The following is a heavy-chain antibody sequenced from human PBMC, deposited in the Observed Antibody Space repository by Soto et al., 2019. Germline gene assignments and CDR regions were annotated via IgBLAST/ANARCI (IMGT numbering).Heavy chain of an antibody. CDR3: AIGPTGWYGYDY. CDR1: GFTFSSSW. Sequence: EVQLVESGGGLVQPGGSLRLSCAASGFTFSSSWMHWVRQAPGKGLVWVSRINSDASRTNYEDSVKGRFTISRDNAKNTLYLQMNSLRVKDTALYYCAIGPTGWYGYDYWGQGTLVTVSS. CDR2: INSDASRT. D-gene: IGHD6-19*01. V-gene: IGHV3-74*01. J-gene: IGHJ4*02.